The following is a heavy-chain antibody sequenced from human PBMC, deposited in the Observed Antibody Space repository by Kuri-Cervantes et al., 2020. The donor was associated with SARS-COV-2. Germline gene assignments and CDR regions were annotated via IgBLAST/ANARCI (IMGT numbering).Heavy chain of an antibody. CDR2: ISYDGSNK. J-gene: IGHJ3*02. Sequence: GESLKISCAASGFTFSSYAMHWVRQAPGKGLEWVAVISYDGSNKYYADSVKGRFTISRDNSKNTLYLQMNSLRAEDTAVYYCARRRGSHYAFDIWGQGTMVTVSS. CDR1: GFTFSSYA. V-gene: IGHV3-30-3*01. D-gene: IGHD1-26*01. CDR3: ARRRGSHYAFDI.